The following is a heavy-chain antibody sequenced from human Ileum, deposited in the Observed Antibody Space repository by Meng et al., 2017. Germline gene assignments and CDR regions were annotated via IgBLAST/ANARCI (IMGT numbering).Heavy chain of an antibody. Sequence: EVPRVESGGGLVEPGGSLRLSCAASGFTFSSHWMNWVRQAPGKGLVWVSRINTDGSTTTYADSVKGRFTISRDNAKNTVFLQMNSLRAEDTAVYYCVGMTVGWGQGTLVTVSS. CDR3: VGMTVG. V-gene: IGHV3-74*03. J-gene: IGHJ4*02. CDR1: GFTFSSHW. D-gene: IGHD3-22*01. CDR2: INTDGSTT.